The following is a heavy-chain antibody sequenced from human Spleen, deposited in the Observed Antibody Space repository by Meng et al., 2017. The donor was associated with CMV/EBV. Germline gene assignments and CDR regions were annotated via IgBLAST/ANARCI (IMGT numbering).Heavy chain of an antibody. Sequence: SISTGGHYWSWIRQHPGKGLEWIGYIHHSGSTHSNPSLTSRVTISVDTSKNQFSLKLSSVTAADTAVYYCARDRVLRFLEWSGNWFDPWGQGTLVTVSS. J-gene: IGHJ5*02. V-gene: IGHV4-30-4*06. CDR3: ARDRVLRFLEWSGNWFDP. CDR2: IHHSGST. CDR1: SISTGGHY. D-gene: IGHD3-3*01.